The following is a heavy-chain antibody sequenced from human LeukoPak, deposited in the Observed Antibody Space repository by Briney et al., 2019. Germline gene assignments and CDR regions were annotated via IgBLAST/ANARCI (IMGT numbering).Heavy chain of an antibody. D-gene: IGHD3-22*01. J-gene: IGHJ3*02. CDR2: ISGSGGST. Sequence: GGSLRLSCAASGFTFSSYAMSWVRQAPGKGLEWVSAISGSGGSTYYADSVKGRFTISRDDSKNTLYLQMNSLRAEDTAVYYCARDSSHYYDSSGYYSIWNAFDIWGQGTMVTVSS. CDR1: GFTFSSYA. V-gene: IGHV3-23*01. CDR3: ARDSSHYYDSSGYYSIWNAFDI.